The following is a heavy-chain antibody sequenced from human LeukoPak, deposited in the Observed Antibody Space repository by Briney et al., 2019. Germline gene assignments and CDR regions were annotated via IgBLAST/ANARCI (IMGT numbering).Heavy chain of an antibody. Sequence: PGGSLRLSCAGSGFTFSSFEMNRVRQAPGKGLEWVSYISNSGSTIYYADSVKGRFTISRDNAKNSLYLQMNSLRVEDTAVYYCARDPGSTWPFDSWGQGTLVTVSS. V-gene: IGHV3-48*03. CDR1: GFTFSSFE. CDR2: ISNSGSTI. J-gene: IGHJ4*02. D-gene: IGHD6-13*01. CDR3: ARDPGSTWPFDS.